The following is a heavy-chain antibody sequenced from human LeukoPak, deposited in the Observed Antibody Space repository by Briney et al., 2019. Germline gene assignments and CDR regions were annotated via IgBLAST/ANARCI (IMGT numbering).Heavy chain of an antibody. CDR2: IYYSGST. V-gene: IGHV4-59*01. D-gene: IGHD3-16*02. J-gene: IGHJ4*02. CDR3: ASSRGDYDYVWGSYRLYNFDY. CDR1: GGSISSYY. Sequence: SETLSLTCTVSGGSISSYYWSWIRQPPGKGLEWIGYIYYSGSTNYNPSLKSRVTISVDTSKNQFSLKLSSVTAADTAVYYCASSRGDYDYVWGSYRLYNFDYWGQGTLVTVSS.